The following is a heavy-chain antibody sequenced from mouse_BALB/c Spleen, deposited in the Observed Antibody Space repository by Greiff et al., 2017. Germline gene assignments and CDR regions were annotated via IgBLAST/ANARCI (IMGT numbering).Heavy chain of an antibody. CDR2: ISSGSSTI. CDR1: GFTFSSFG. D-gene: IGHD4-1*01. CDR3: ARGDLNWDPYYAMDY. V-gene: IGHV5-17*02. Sequence: EVKLQESGGGLVQPGGSRKLSCAASGFTFSSFGMHWVRQAPEKGLEWVAYISSGSSTIYYADTVKGRFTISRDNPKNTLFLQMTSLRSEDTAMYYCARGDLNWDPYYAMDYWGQGTSVTVSS. J-gene: IGHJ4*01.